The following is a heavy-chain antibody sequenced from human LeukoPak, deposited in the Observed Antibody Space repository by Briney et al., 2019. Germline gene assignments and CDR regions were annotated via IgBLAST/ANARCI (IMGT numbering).Heavy chain of an antibody. CDR2: IYHSGST. Sequence: PSETLSLTCAVSGYSISSGYYWGWIRQPPGKGLEWIGSIYHSGSTYYNPSLKSRVTISLDTSKNQFSLKLSSVTAADTAVYYCAREAGYYGSGFYYFDYWGQGTLVTVSS. D-gene: IGHD3-10*01. J-gene: IGHJ4*02. V-gene: IGHV4-38-2*02. CDR3: AREAGYYGSGFYYFDY. CDR1: GYSISSGYY.